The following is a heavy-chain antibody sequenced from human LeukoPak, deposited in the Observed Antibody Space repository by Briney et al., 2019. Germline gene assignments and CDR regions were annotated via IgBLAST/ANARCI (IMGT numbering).Heavy chain of an antibody. Sequence: ETLSLTCAVYGGSFSGYYWSWIRQPPGKGLEWVSSISSSSSYIYYADSVKGRFTISRDNAKNSLYLQMNSLRAEDTAVYYCARVSSGYYFDYWGQGTLVTVSS. J-gene: IGHJ4*02. V-gene: IGHV3-21*01. D-gene: IGHD3-22*01. CDR3: ARVSSGYYFDY. CDR2: ISSSSSYI. CDR1: GGSFSGYY.